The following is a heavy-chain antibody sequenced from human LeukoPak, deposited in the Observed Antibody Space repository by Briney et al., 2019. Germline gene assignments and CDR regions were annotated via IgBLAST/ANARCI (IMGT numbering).Heavy chain of an antibody. Sequence: PSETLSLTCTVSGGSISSSSYYWGWIRQPPGKGLEWIGSIYYSGSTYYNPSLKSRVTISVDTSKNQFSLKLSSVTAADTAVYYCARRGYDSSGYYPPYFDYWGQGTLVTVSS. CDR1: GGSISSSSYY. D-gene: IGHD3-22*01. CDR2: IYYSGST. CDR3: ARRGYDSSGYYPPYFDY. J-gene: IGHJ4*02. V-gene: IGHV4-39*01.